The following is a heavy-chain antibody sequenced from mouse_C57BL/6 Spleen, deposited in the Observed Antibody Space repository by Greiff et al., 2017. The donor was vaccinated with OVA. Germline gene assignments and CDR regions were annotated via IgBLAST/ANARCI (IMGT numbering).Heavy chain of an antibody. CDR2: IDPANGNT. V-gene: IGHV14-3*01. J-gene: IGHJ3*01. CDR3: ARSGTTEFAY. CDR1: GFNFKNSY. D-gene: IGHD1-1*01. Sequence: VQLQQSVAELVRPGASVKLSCTASGFNFKNSYMHWVKQRPEQGLEWIGWIDPANGNTKYAPKFQGKATMTADTSSNTAYLQLSSLTSEDTAIYYCARSGTTEFAYWGQGTLVTVSA.